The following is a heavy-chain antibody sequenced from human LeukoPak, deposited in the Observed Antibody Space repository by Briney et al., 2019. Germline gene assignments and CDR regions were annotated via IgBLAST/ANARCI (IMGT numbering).Heavy chain of an antibody. D-gene: IGHD1-7*01. J-gene: IGHJ3*02. CDR2: ISSSSSYI. V-gene: IGHV3-21*01. Sequence: GGSLRLSCAASGFTFSSHSMNWVRQAPGKGLEWVSSISSSSSYIYYADSVKGRFTISRDNAKNSLYLQMNSLRAEDTAVYYCARALGWGNYDAFDIWGQRTMVTVSS. CDR3: ARALGWGNYDAFDI. CDR1: GFTFSSHS.